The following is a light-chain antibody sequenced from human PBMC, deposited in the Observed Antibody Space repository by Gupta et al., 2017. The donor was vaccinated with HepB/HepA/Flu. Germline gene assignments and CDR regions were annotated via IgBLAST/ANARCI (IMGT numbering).Light chain of an antibody. J-gene: IGKJ2*04. CDR2: GAS. Sequence: EIVLTQSPGTLSLSPGERATLSCRASQSVSSSYLAWYQQKPGQAPRLLIYGASSRATGIPDGFSGSGSGTDFTLTISRLEPEDFAVYYCQQYGSSPLCSFGQGTKLEIK. CDR1: QSVSSSY. CDR3: QQYGSSPLCS. V-gene: IGKV3-20*01.